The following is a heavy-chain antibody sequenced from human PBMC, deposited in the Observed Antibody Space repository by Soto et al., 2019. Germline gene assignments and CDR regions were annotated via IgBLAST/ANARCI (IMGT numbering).Heavy chain of an antibody. J-gene: IGHJ4*02. CDR2: ISAYNGNT. CDR1: GYTFTSYG. CDR3: ARGIAAYYFDY. Sequence: WASVKVSCKASGYTFTSYGISWVRQAPGQGLEWMGWISAYNGNTNYAQKLQGRVTMTTDTSTSTAYMELSSLRSEDTAVYYCARGIAAYYFDYWGQGTLVTVSS. D-gene: IGHD6-13*01. V-gene: IGHV1-18*01.